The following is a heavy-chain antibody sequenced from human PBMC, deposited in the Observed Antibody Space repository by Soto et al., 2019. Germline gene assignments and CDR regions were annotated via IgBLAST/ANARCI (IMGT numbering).Heavy chain of an antibody. D-gene: IGHD1-26*01. J-gene: IGHJ4*02. V-gene: IGHV3-7*01. Sequence: VGSVRLSCAASGFTFSSYWMSWVRQAPGKGLEWVANIKQDGSEKYYVDSVKGRFTISRDNAKNSLYLQMNSLRAEDTAVYYCARRGITGATKAYYFDYWGQGTLVTVSS. CDR2: IKQDGSEK. CDR1: GFTFSSYW. CDR3: ARRGITGATKAYYFDY.